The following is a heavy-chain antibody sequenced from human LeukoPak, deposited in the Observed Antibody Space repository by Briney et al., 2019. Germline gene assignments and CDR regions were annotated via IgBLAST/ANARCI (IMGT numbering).Heavy chain of an antibody. CDR1: GFTVSSSY. CDR2: INSDGSST. D-gene: IGHD6-13*01. Sequence: PGGSLRLSCAPSGFTVSSSYMSWVRQAPGKGLVWVSRINSDGSSTSYADSVKGRFTISRDNAKNTLYLQMNSLRAEDTAVYYCARDSQQLDAFDIWGQGTMVTVSS. J-gene: IGHJ3*02. CDR3: ARDSQQLDAFDI. V-gene: IGHV3-74*01.